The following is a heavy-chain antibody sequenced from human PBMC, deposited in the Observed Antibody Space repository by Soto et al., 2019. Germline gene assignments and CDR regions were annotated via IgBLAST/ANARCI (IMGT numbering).Heavy chain of an antibody. J-gene: IGHJ4*02. V-gene: IGHV4-59*08. D-gene: IGHD2-21*01. CDR1: GGSISSYY. CDR2: IYYSGST. CDR3: ARRYVVAYDF. Sequence: QVQLQESGPGLVKPSETLSLTCTVSGGSISSYYWSWIRQPPGKGLEWIGYIYYSGSTNYNPSLKSRLTISLETPLNQFSLKLSSVTAADTAVYYCARRYVVAYDFWGQGTLVTVSS.